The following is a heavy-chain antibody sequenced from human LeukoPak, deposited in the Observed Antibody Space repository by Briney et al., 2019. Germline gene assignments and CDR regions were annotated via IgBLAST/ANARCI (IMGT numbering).Heavy chain of an antibody. Sequence: ASVKVSCKASGYTFTSYYMHWVRQAPGQGLEWMGIINPSGGSTSYAQKFQGRVTITTDESTSTAYMELSSLRSEDTAVYYCARVAKSAGIYYYMDVWGKGTTVTVSS. V-gene: IGHV1-46*01. CDR3: ARVAKSAGIYYYMDV. D-gene: IGHD6-13*01. J-gene: IGHJ6*03. CDR2: INPSGGST. CDR1: GYTFTSYY.